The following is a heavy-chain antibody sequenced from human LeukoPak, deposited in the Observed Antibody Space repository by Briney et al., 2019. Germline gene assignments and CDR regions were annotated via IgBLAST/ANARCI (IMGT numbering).Heavy chain of an antibody. CDR1: GFIFKTYC. CDR3: AKKFSSSWYGYFDY. CDR2: ITSNSNDK. D-gene: IGHD6-13*01. J-gene: IGHJ4*02. V-gene: IGHV3-21*04. Sequence: GGSLRLSCAASGFIFKTYCMSWVRQAPGKGLEWLSYITSNSNDKYYADSVKGRFTISRDNAKDSLHLQMDSLRAEDTAVYYCAKKFSSSWYGYFDYWGQGTLVTVSS.